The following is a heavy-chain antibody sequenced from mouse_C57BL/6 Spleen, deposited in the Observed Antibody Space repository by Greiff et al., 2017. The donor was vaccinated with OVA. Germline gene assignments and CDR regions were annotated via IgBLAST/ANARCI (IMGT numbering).Heavy chain of an antibody. J-gene: IGHJ4*01. D-gene: IGHD1-1*02. CDR1: GFSLTSYG. V-gene: IGHV2-3*01. CDR2: IWGDGST. CDR3: AKHGVLLCPYAMDY. Sequence: QVHVKQSGPGLVAPSQSLSITCTVSGFSLTSYGVSWVRQPPGKGLEWLGVIWGDGSTNYHSALIARLSISKDNSKSQVYLKLNSLQTDDTATYYCAKHGVLLCPYAMDYWGQGTSVTVSS.